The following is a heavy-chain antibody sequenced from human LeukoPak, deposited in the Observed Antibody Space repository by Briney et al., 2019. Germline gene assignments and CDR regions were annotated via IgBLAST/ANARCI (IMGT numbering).Heavy chain of an antibody. CDR3: ARHRRYSSGWYEDY. V-gene: IGHV4-61*02. CDR1: GASINSGSHY. D-gene: IGHD6-19*01. Sequence: PSQTLSLTCTVSGASINSGSHYWSWIRQPAGRGLEWVGRINASGRTNYNPSLKSRVTISVDTSKNQFSLKLTSVTAADTAVYYCARHRRYSSGWYEDYWGQGTLVTVSS. J-gene: IGHJ4*02. CDR2: INASGRT.